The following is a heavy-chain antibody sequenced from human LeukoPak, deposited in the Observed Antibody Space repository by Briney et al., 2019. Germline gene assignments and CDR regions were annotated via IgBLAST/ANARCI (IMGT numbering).Heavy chain of an antibody. CDR2: IKQDGSGK. J-gene: IGHJ4*02. CDR1: GFTFSSYW. V-gene: IGHV3-7*01. D-gene: IGHD3-3*01. Sequence: PGGSLRLSCAASGFTFSSYWMSWVRQAPGKGLEWVANIKQDGSGKYYVDSVKGRFTISRDNAKNSLYLQMNSLRAEDTAVYYCARDYDFWTGRRFDYWGQGTLVTVSS. CDR3: ARDYDFWTGRRFDY.